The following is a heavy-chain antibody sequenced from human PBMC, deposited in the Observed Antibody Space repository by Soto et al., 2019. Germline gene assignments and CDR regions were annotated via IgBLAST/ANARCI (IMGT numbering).Heavy chain of an antibody. CDR2: IIPIFGTA. V-gene: IGHV1-69*13. Sequence: SVKVSCKASGGTFSSYAISWLRQSPGQGLEWMGGIIPIFGTANYAQKFQGRVTITADESTSTAYMELSSLRSEDTAVYYCARSPGYSSSSLSPWGQGTLVTVSS. CDR3: ARSPGYSSSSLSP. D-gene: IGHD6-13*01. CDR1: GGTFSSYA. J-gene: IGHJ5*02.